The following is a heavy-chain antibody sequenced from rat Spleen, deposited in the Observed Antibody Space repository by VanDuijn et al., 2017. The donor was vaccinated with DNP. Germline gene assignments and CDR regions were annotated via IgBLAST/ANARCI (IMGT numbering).Heavy chain of an antibody. CDR3: AKDSYSAPFDY. D-gene: IGHD1-1*01. CDR2: ISYSGST. V-gene: IGHV3-1*01. Sequence: EVQLQESGSGLVKPSQSLSLTCSVTGSSITSNYWGWIRKFPGNKMEYIGHISYSGSTNYNPSLKSRVSITRDTSKNHFFLHLNSVTTEDTATYYCAKDSYSAPFDYWGQGVMVSVSS. J-gene: IGHJ2*01. CDR1: GSSITSNY.